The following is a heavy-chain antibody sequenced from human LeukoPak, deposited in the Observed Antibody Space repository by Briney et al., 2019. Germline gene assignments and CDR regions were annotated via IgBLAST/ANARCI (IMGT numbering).Heavy chain of an antibody. D-gene: IGHD4-23*01. CDR1: GGSFSGYY. J-gene: IGHJ4*02. CDR3: ARDDYGGNKPPDY. V-gene: IGHV4-34*01. CDR2: INHSGST. Sequence: SETLSLTCAVYGGSFSGYYWSWIRQPPGKGLEWIGEINHSGSTNYNPSLKSRATISVDTSKNQFSLKLSSVTAADTAVYYCARDDYGGNKPPDYWGQGTLVTVSS.